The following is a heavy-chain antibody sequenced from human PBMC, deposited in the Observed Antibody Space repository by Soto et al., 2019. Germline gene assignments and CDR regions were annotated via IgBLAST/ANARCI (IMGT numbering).Heavy chain of an antibody. J-gene: IGHJ6*02. CDR1: GFTFSSYA. CDR2: ISGSGGST. D-gene: IGHD3-10*01. V-gene: IGHV3-23*01. CDR3: AKRYYGSGSPAYRYYYGVDV. Sequence: GVSLRLSWAASGFTFSSYAMSWARQAPGQGLEWVSGISGSGGSTYYADSVKGRFTISRDNSKNTLSLQMNSLRAEDTAVYYCAKRYYGSGSPAYRYYYGVDVWGQGTTVTVSS.